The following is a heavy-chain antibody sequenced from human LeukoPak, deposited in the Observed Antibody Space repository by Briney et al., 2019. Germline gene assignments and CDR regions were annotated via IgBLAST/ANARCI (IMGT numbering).Heavy chain of an antibody. Sequence: PSETLSLTCTVSGGSISSGDYYWSWIRQPPGKGLEWIEYIYYSGSTYYNPSLKSRVTISVDTSKNQFSLKLSSVTAADTAVYYCARGATAMVYLAFDYWGQETLVTVSS. D-gene: IGHD5-18*01. CDR3: ARGATAMVYLAFDY. J-gene: IGHJ4*02. V-gene: IGHV4-30-4*01. CDR2: IYYSGST. CDR1: GGSISSGDYY.